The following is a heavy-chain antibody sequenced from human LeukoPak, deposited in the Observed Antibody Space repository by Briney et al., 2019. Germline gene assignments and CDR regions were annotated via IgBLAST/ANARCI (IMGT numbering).Heavy chain of an antibody. CDR3: AREATGYSASWGDY. CDR2: IKKDGSEK. J-gene: IGHJ4*01. D-gene: IGHD6-13*01. CDR1: GSTFSSHT. Sequence: GGSLRLSCAASGSTFSSHTMNWVRQAPGKGLEWVANIKKDGSEKYYVDSVKGRFTISRDNAKNSVYLQMNSLRVEDTAVYYCAREATGYSASWGDYWGQEPWSPSPQ. V-gene: IGHV3-7*01.